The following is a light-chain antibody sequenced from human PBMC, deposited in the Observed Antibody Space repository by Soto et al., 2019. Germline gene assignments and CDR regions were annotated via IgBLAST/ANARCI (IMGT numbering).Light chain of an antibody. CDR3: QQRHSSPPT. V-gene: IGKV1-39*01. Sequence: DIQMTQSPSSLSASAGDRVTITCRASQSIASHLNWYQQKPGKAPKLLIYAASSLQSGVPSRFSGSGSGTDFTLTISSLQPEYFATSSCQQRHSSPPTCGGGTKVDIK. J-gene: IGKJ4*01. CDR2: AAS. CDR1: QSIASH.